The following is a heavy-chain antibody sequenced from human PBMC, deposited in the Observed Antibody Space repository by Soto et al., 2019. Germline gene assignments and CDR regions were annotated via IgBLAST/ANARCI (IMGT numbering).Heavy chain of an antibody. D-gene: IGHD1-1*01. J-gene: IGHJ4*02. CDR1: GYAFTTYG. CDR2: TSAHNGNT. CDR3: ARGRYGDY. Sequence: QVHLVQSGAEVKKPGASVKVSCQGSGYAFTTYGITWVRQAPGQVLEWMGWTSAHNGNTNNAQQLQVRVTVTRDTSTSTAYMELRSLRSDDTAVYACARGRYGDYWGQGALVTVSS. V-gene: IGHV1-18*01.